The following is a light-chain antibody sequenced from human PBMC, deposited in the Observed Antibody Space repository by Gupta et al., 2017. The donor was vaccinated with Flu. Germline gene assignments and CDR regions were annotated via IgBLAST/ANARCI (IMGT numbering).Light chain of an antibody. CDR1: SLRSYY. J-gene: IGLJ2*01. V-gene: IGLV3-19*01. CDR3: NSRDSSGNHLV. Sequence: SSELTQDPAVSVALGQTVRITCQGDSLRSYYASWYQQKPGQAPVLVIYGKNNRPSGIPDRFSGSSSGNTASLTXPGXQAEEEXDYYCNSRDSSGNHLVFGGGTKLTXL. CDR2: GKN.